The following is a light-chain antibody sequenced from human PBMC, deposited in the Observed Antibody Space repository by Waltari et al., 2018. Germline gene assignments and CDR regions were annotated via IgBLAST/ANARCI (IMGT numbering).Light chain of an antibody. CDR2: AAS. V-gene: IGKV1-8*01. CDR1: QGISSY. J-gene: IGKJ4*01. CDR3: QQYYSYPPLT. Sequence: AIRITQSPSSLSASTGDRVTITCRASQGISSYLAWYQQKPGKAPKLLIYAASTLQSGVPSRFSGSGSGTDFTLTISCLQSEDFATYYCQQYYSYPPLTFGGGT.